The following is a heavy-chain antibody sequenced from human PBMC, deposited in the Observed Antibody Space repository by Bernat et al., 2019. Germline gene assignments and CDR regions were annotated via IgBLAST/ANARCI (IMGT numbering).Heavy chain of an antibody. D-gene: IGHD6-13*01. CDR1: GFTFSSYG. CDR2: ISYDGSNK. CDR3: AKDRDLQYSSSWFVGRVSDY. Sequence: QVQLVESGGGVVQPGRSLRLSCAASGFTFSSYGMHWVRQAPGKGLEWVAAISYDGSNKYYADSVKGRFTISRDNSKNTLYLQMNSLRAEDTAVYYCAKDRDLQYSSSWFVGRVSDYWGQGTLVTVSS. J-gene: IGHJ4*02. V-gene: IGHV3-30*18.